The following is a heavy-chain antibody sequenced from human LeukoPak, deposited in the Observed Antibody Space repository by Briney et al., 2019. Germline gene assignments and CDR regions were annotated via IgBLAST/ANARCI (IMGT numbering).Heavy chain of an antibody. CDR1: GFTFSRYT. CDR2: ISTSSIYK. CDR3: ARASVIFGSGTQDAFDI. D-gene: IGHD3-10*01. V-gene: IGHV3-21*01. J-gene: IGHJ3*02. Sequence: GGSLRLSCGASGFTFSRYTMNWVRQAPGKGLEWVASISTSSIYKYYGDPVKGRFTISRDNSRNSAYLQMDSLSPEDTAVYYCARASVIFGSGTQDAFDIWGQGTMVTVSS.